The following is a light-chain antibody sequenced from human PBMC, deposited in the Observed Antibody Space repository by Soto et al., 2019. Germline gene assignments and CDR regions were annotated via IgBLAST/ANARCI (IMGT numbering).Light chain of an antibody. CDR1: SSNVGGNY. CDR3: AAWDDSLNAVV. CDR2: RNN. J-gene: IGLJ2*01. Sequence: QSVLTQPPSASVTPGQRVTISCSGSSSNVGGNYVYWYQQLPGTAPKLLIYRNNQRPSGVPDRFSGSNSGTSASLAISGLRSEDEADYYCAAWDDSLNAVVFGGGTKLTVL. V-gene: IGLV1-47*01.